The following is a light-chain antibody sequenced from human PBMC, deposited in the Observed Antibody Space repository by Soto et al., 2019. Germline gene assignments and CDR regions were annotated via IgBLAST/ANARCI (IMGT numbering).Light chain of an antibody. V-gene: IGKV3-20*01. CDR2: GAS. CDR3: QQDGSSPLA. Sequence: EIVLTQSPGTLSLSPGERASLSCRASQSVGSSYLAWYQQKPGQAARRLIYGASRLATGLPDRFSGRGSGTDFTRTISRLESQDCAVYYCQQDGSSPLAFGGGNKVDIK. J-gene: IGKJ4*01. CDR1: QSVGSSY.